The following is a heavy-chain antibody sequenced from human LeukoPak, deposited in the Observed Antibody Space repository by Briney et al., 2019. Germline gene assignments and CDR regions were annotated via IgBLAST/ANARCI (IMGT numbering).Heavy chain of an antibody. CDR3: ARRGSVAGYYYYYMDV. V-gene: IGHV4-59*01. CDR2: IYYSGST. D-gene: IGHD6-19*01. Sequence: SETLSLTCTVSGGSISSYYWSWIRPPPGKGLEWIGYIYYSGSTNYNPSLKSRVTISVDTSKNQFSLKLSSVTAADTAVYYCARRGSVAGYYYYYMDVWGKGTTVTISS. J-gene: IGHJ6*03. CDR1: GGSISSYY.